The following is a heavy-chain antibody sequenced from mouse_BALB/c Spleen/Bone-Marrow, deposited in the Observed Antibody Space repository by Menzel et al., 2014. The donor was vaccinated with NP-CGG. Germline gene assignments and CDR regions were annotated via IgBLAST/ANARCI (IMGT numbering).Heavy chain of an antibody. Sequence: QVQLQQSAPELARPGASVKVSCKASGYTFTSFTIQWIKQRPGQGLEWIGYINPTRGYTDYNQKFKDRTTLTADKSSSTTYMQLTSLTSEDSAVYYCAREATYYAYFDYWGQGTALAVSS. V-gene: IGHV1-4*02. CDR3: AREATYYAYFDY. CDR1: GYTFTSFT. D-gene: IGHD1-1*01. J-gene: IGHJ2*01. CDR2: INPTRGYT.